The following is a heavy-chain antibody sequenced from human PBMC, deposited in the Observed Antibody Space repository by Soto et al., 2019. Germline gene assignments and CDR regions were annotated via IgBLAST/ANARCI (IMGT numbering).Heavy chain of an antibody. J-gene: IGHJ5*02. D-gene: IGHD6-13*01. CDR3: AKGGIAPAWFDP. CDR1: GFTFSSYA. Sequence: PGGSLRLSCAASGFTFSSYAMNWVRQAPGKGLEWVSYISSTSNTIYYADSLKGRFTISRDNAKSSVFLQMNSLRAEDTAVYYCAKGGIAPAWFDPWGQGILVTVSS. V-gene: IGHV3-48*01. CDR2: ISSTSNTI.